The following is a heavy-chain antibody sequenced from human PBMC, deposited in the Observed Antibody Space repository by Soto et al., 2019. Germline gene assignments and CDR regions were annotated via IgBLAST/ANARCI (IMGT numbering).Heavy chain of an antibody. CDR2: ISSSSSNI. J-gene: IGHJ4*02. CDR3: ARDVGIYGTS. Sequence: EVQLVESGGGLVQPGGSLRLSCAASGFTFSSYSMNWVRQAPGKGLEWVSYISSSSSNIYYADSVKGRFTISRDNAKNTLYLQKDSARAEDTAVYYCARDVGIYGTSWGQGTLVTVSS. D-gene: IGHD2-2*01. CDR1: GFTFSSYS. V-gene: IGHV3-48*01.